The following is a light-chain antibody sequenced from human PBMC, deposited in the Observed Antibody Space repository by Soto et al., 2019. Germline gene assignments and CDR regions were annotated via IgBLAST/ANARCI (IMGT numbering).Light chain of an antibody. J-gene: IGKJ4*01. Sequence: EIVLTQSPDTLSLSPGERATLSCRASQSIDSRWLAWNQQKPGQAPRLLIYTTSSRATGIPDRFSGSGSGTDFALTISRLEPEDFAVYYCQVVGGSVTCGGGTKVYMK. CDR2: TTS. CDR1: QSIDSRW. V-gene: IGKV3-20*01. CDR3: QVVGGSVT.